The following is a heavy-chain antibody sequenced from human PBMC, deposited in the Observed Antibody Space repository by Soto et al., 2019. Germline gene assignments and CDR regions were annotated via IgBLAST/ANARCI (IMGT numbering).Heavy chain of an antibody. Sequence: EVEVLESGGGLVQPGGSLRLHCVASGFTFANYAMTWVRQAPGKGLERVSSVDSGDSTYYADSVKGRFTISRDSSKNALYLQMNCLRVEDTAIYYCAKDWIGTRCTNDGCLVNWGQGTRVAVSS. CDR3: AKDWIGTRCTNDGCLVN. CDR2: VDSGDST. CDR1: GFTFANYA. J-gene: IGHJ4*02. D-gene: IGHD2-8*01. V-gene: IGHV3-23*01.